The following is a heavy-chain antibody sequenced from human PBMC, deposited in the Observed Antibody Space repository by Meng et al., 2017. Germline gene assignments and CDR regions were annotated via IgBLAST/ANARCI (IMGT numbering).Heavy chain of an antibody. Sequence: GGSLRLSCAASGFTFSSSWMHWVCQAPEKGLEWVADIKQDGSEKYYVDSVKGRFTISRDNAKNSLYLQMNSLRAEDTAVYYCARDLTAMGEFDFDYWGQGTLVTVSS. CDR1: GFTFSSSW. CDR3: ARDLTAMGEFDFDY. J-gene: IGHJ4*02. V-gene: IGHV3-7*01. CDR2: IKQDGSEK. D-gene: IGHD5-18*01.